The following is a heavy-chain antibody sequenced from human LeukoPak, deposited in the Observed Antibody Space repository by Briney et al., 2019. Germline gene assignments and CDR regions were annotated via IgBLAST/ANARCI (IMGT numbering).Heavy chain of an antibody. CDR1: GVTFSSYS. V-gene: IGHV3-21*01. Sequence: GGALRLSCAASGVTFSSYSMNWVRQAPGKGLEWVSSISSSSSYIYYADSLRGRFTISRDNTKNSLYLQMNSLRADDTAVYYCARGDWGFSGSYFYYWGQGTLVTVST. D-gene: IGHD1-26*01. J-gene: IGHJ4*02. CDR2: ISSSSSYI. CDR3: ARGDWGFSGSYFYY.